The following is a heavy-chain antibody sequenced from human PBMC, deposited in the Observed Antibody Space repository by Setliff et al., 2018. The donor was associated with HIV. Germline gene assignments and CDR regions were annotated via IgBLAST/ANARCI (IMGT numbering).Heavy chain of an antibody. CDR1: GYTFTDYY. CDR3: ARRVPPIPSGDLDY. V-gene: IGHV1-2*02. CDR2: INPNSSDT. J-gene: IGHJ4*02. D-gene: IGHD4-17*01. Sequence: GASVKVSCKASGYTFTDYYIYWVRQAPEQGLEWMGWINPNSSDTNYAQKFQGRVTMTRDTSISTAYMDLSRLRSDDTAVYYCARRVPPIPSGDLDYWGQGTLVTV.